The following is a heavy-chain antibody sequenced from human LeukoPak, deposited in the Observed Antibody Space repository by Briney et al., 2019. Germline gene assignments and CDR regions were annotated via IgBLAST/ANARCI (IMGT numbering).Heavy chain of an antibody. CDR2: TYYRSKWYH. CDR1: GDSVSSSNAA. V-gene: IGHV6-1*01. J-gene: IGHJ4*02. CDR3: ARDRWSYYFDY. D-gene: IGHD6-13*01. Sequence: SQTLSLTCAISGDSVSSSNAAWVWIRQSPSRGLEWLGRTYYRSKWYHDYAVSVKSRISFNPDTSKNQFFLQLNSVTPEDTAVYYCARDRWSYYFDYWGQGALVTVSS.